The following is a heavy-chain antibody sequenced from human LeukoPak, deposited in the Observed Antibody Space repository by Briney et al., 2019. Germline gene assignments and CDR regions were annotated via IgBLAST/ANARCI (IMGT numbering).Heavy chain of an antibody. CDR3: ARGQAYRVAAVMGI. CDR2: FDPEDGET. V-gene: IGHV1-24*01. J-gene: IGHJ3*02. D-gene: IGHD2-15*01. CDR1: GYTLTELS. Sequence: ASVKVSCKVSGYTLTELSMHWVRQAPGKGLEWMGGFDPEDGETIYAQKFQGRVTMTRDTSTSTVYMELSSLRSEDTAVYYCARGQAYRVAAVMGIWGQGTMVTVSS.